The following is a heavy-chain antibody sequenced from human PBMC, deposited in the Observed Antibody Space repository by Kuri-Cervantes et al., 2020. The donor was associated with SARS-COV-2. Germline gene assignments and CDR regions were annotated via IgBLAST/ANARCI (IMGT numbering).Heavy chain of an antibody. CDR3: ARGASSSWFIYYYYYGMDV. Sequence: SETLSLTCTVSGGSIRSNNYHWGWVRQPPGKGLEWIGSISYSGSTFYNPSLKSRVTISVDTSKNQFSLKLSSVTAADTAVYYCARGASSSWFIYYYYYGMDVWGQGTTVTVSS. CDR1: GGSIRSNNYH. V-gene: IGHV4-39*07. D-gene: IGHD6-13*01. J-gene: IGHJ6*02. CDR2: ISYSGST.